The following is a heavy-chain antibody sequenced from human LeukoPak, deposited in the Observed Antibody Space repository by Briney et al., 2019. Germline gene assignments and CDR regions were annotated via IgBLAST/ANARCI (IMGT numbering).Heavy chain of an antibody. Sequence: PGGSLRLSCAASGFTFSSNWMDWLRQAPGKGLEWVANIKPDGTATYYVDSVKGRFTISRDNAKNSLNLQMNNLRAEDTAVYYCARGGHWTFDHWGQGILVTVSS. V-gene: IGHV3-7*01. J-gene: IGHJ4*02. CDR1: GFTFSSNW. D-gene: IGHD3/OR15-3a*01. CDR2: IKPDGTAT. CDR3: ARGGHWTFDH.